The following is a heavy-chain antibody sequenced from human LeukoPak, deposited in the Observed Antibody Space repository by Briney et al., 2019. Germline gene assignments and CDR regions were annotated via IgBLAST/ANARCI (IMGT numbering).Heavy chain of an antibody. CDR3: AKDGIGYSSSWYYFDY. D-gene: IGHD6-13*01. J-gene: IGHJ4*02. CDR1: GFTFSSYG. V-gene: IGHV3-30*02. CDR2: IRYDGSNK. Sequence: GGSLTLSCAASGFTFSSYGMHWVRQPPGKGLEWVAFIRYDGSNKYYADSVKGRFTISRDNSKNTLYLQMNSLRAEDTAVYYCAKDGIGYSSSWYYFDYWGQGTLVTVSS.